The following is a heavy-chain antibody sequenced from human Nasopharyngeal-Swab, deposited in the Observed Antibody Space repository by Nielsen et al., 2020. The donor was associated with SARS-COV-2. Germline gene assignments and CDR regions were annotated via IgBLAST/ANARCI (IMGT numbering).Heavy chain of an antibody. CDR2: INHSGRT. Sequence: SETLSLTCAVYGGSFSGSYWSWIRQPPGKGLEWIGEINHSGRTNYNPSLKSRVTTSVDTSKNQFSLKLSSVTAADTAVYYCARIAGTFAFVDYWGQGTLVTVSS. CDR3: ARIAGTFAFVDY. CDR1: GGSFSGSY. V-gene: IGHV4-34*01. D-gene: IGHD6-13*01. J-gene: IGHJ4*02.